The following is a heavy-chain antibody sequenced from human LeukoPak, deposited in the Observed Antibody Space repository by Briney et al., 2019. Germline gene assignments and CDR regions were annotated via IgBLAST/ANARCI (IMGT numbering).Heavy chain of an antibody. CDR2: IKQDGSEK. Sequence: GGSLRLSCAASGFPFSSYSMNWVRQAPGKGLEWVANIKQDGSEKYYVDSVKGRFTISRDNAKTSLYLQMNSLRAEDTAVYYCARHLSGVTGYTYGRGIDYRGQGTLVTVSS. J-gene: IGHJ4*02. D-gene: IGHD5-18*01. V-gene: IGHV3-7*01. CDR1: GFPFSSYS. CDR3: ARHLSGVTGYTYGRGIDY.